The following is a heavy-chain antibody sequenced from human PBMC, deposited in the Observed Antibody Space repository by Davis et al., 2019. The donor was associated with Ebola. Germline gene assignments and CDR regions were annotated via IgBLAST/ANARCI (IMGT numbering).Heavy chain of an antibody. CDR2: IIPIFGTA. CDR1: GGTFSSYA. Sequence: SVKVSCKASGGTFSSYAISWVRQAPGQGLEWMGGIIPIFGTANYAQKFQGRVTITADESTSTAYMELSSLRSEDTAVYYCAGSGVPAAILADYYYGMDVWGQGTTVTVSS. V-gene: IGHV1-69*13. D-gene: IGHD2-2*01. CDR3: AGSGVPAAILADYYYGMDV. J-gene: IGHJ6*02.